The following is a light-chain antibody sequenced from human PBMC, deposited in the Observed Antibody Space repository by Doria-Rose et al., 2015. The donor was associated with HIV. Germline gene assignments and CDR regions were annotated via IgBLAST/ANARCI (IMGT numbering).Light chain of an antibody. CDR1: QSFSSTY. V-gene: IGKV3-20*01. J-gene: IGKJ1*01. CDR3: HQYGTSWT. Sequence: DIVMTQSPGTLSLSPGGRATLSCRASQSFSSTYLAWYQQIPGQAPSLLIYDGSTRATGIPDRFSASGSGTDFTLTINRLEPEDFALYYCHQYGTSWTFGQGTKVEI. CDR2: DGS.